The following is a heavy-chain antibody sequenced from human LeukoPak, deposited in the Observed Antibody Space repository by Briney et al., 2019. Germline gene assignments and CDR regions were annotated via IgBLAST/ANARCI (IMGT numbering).Heavy chain of an antibody. Sequence: SETLSLTCAVYGGSFSGYYWSWIRQPPGKGLEWIGEINHSGSTNYNPSLKSRVTISVDTSKNQFSLKLSSVTAADTAVYYCARASGSYYGLEKFDPWGQGTLVTVSS. CDR1: GGSFSGYY. J-gene: IGHJ5*02. CDR3: ARASGSYYGLEKFDP. D-gene: IGHD1-26*01. V-gene: IGHV4-34*01. CDR2: INHSGST.